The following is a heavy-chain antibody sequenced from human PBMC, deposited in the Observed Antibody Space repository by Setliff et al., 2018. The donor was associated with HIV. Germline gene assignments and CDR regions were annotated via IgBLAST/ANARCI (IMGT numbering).Heavy chain of an antibody. V-gene: IGHV1-24*01. D-gene: IGHD4-4*01. CDR2: FDPEEGIT. J-gene: IGHJ3*02. Sequence: ASVKVSCKVSGYTLTKFSMHWVRQAPGIGLGWMGSFDPEEGITIYAQKFQGRVTMTEDTSADTAYMELSSLRSEDTAVYYCATDSRHDYSDNSPISTFGFDIWGQGTMVTVSS. CDR1: GYTLTKFS. CDR3: ATDSRHDYSDNSPISTFGFDI.